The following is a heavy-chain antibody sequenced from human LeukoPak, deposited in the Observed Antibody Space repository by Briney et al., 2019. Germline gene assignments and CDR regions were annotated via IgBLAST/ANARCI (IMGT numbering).Heavy chain of an antibody. CDR2: ISAYNGNT. Sequence: ASVKVSCKASGYTFTSYGISWVRQAPGQGLEWMGWISAYNGNTNYAQKFQGRVTMTRDTSISTAYMELSRLRSDDTAVYYCATEVGALVAFDIWGQGTMVTVSS. CDR3: ATEVGALVAFDI. V-gene: IGHV1-18*01. CDR1: GYTFTSYG. J-gene: IGHJ3*02. D-gene: IGHD1-26*01.